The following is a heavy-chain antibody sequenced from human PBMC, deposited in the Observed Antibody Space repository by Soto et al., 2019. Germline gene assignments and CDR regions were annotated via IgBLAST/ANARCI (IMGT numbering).Heavy chain of an antibody. CDR3: ARVPIGAHWFDP. CDR2: MNPNSGNT. CDR1: GYTFTSYD. J-gene: IGHJ5*02. V-gene: IGHV1-8*01. Sequence: ASVNVSCKASGYTFTSYDINWVRQATGQGLEWMGWMNPNSGNTGYAQKFQGRVTMTTDTSTSTAYMELRSLRSDDTAVYYCARVPIGAHWFDPWGQGTLVTVSS.